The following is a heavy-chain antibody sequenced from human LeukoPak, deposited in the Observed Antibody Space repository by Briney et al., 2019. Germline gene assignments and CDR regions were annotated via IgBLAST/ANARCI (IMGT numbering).Heavy chain of an antibody. CDR3: AKEGRWLQLGGAFDI. J-gene: IGHJ3*02. Sequence: PGGSLRLSCAASRFTFSSYEMNWVRQAPGKGLEWVSVISSDENNKYYADSVKGRFTISRDNSKNTLYLQMSSLRPEDTAVYYCAKEGRWLQLGGAFDIWGQGTMVTVSS. V-gene: IGHV3-30*18. CDR1: RFTFSSYE. CDR2: ISSDENNK. D-gene: IGHD5-24*01.